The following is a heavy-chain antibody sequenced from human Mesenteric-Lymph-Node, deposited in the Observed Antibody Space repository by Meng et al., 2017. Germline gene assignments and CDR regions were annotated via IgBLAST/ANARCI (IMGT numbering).Heavy chain of an antibody. CDR3: ANRGYIYGSPYYFDY. CDR1: GFSFSSYA. CDR2: ITSGGTNT. D-gene: IGHD5-18*01. Sequence: GESLKISCGASGFSFSSYAMYWVRQAPGKGLEWVSAITSGGTNTYYTDSVKGRFTISRDNSKNTLCLQMNSLRAEDTAVYFCANRGYIYGSPYYFDYWGQGTLVTVSS. J-gene: IGHJ4*02. V-gene: IGHV3-23*01.